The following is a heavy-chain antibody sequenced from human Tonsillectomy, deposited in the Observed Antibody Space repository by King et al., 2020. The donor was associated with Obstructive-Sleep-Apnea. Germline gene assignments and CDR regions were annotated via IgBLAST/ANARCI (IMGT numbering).Heavy chain of an antibody. CDR1: CVSIMSYS. Sequence: VQLQESGPGLVKPSETLSLTCTVSCVSIMSYSWTWIRQPPGTGLEWIGHVYYSGGTNYKPALKSRGTISADTSKNQFSLRLSSVTAADTGVYYCARGTGWYGVDVWGQGTTVTVSS. J-gene: IGHJ6*02. V-gene: IGHV4-59*01. CDR2: VYYSGGT. D-gene: IGHD6-19*01. CDR3: ARGTGWYGVDV.